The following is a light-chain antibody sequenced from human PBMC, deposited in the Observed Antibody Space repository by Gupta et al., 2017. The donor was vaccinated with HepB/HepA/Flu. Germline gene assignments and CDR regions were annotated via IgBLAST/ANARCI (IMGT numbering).Light chain of an antibody. Sequence: GSPGQSVTISCTGTSSDVGGYNHVSWYQQHPGTAPTLMIFEVNQRPSGVPDRFSGSKSGNTASLTVSGPQADDEANYYCSSYAGSNNVVFGGGTKLTVL. CDR3: SSYAGSNNVV. J-gene: IGLJ2*01. CDR2: EVN. CDR1: SSDVGGYNH. V-gene: IGLV2-8*01.